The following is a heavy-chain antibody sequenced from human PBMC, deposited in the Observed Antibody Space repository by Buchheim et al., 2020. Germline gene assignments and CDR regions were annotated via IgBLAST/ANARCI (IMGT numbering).Heavy chain of an antibody. V-gene: IGHV3-33*01. Sequence: QVQLVESGGGVVRPGRSLRLPCAASGFTFSSYGMHWVRPAPGKGLEWVAVIRYDGSNKYYADSVQGRFNISRHNSKNTLYLQMNSLRAEDTAVYYCARDRTGLADYWGQGTL. CDR1: GFTFSSYG. D-gene: IGHD2-8*02. J-gene: IGHJ4*02. CDR2: IRYDGSNK. CDR3: ARDRTGLADY.